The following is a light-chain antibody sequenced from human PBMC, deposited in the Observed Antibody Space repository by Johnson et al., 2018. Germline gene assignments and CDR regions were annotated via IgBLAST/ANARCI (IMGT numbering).Light chain of an antibody. Sequence: QSVLTQPPSVSAAPGQKVTISCSGSSSNIGNNYVSWYQQLPGTAPKLLIYEKNTRPSGIPDRFSGSKSGTSATLGITGLQTGDEAVYDCGTWDSSLRAGNCFGTGTKPTVL. J-gene: IGLJ1*01. V-gene: IGLV1-51*02. CDR1: SSNIGNNY. CDR2: EKN. CDR3: GTWDSSLRAGNC.